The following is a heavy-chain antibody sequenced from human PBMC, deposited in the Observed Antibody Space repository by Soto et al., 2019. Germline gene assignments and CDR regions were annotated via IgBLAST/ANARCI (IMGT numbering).Heavy chain of an antibody. D-gene: IGHD2-21*02. J-gene: IGHJ4*02. CDR2: IYYSGNT. V-gene: IGHV4-61*01. Sequence: QVQLQESGPGLVKPSETLSLTCTVSGGSVSSDSHYWSWIRQPPGKGLEWIGYIYYSGNTRYNPSLKSRVTISLDTSKNQFSLELSSVTAADTALYYCARTARTGASTDYWGQGTLVTVSS. CDR3: ARTARTGASTDY. CDR1: GGSVSSDSHY.